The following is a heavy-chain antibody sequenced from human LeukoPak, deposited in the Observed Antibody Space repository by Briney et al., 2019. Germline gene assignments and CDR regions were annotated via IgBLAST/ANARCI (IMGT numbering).Heavy chain of an antibody. Sequence: SVKVSCKAAGGTVSSYAISWGRQAPGQGLEWMGGIIPIFGTANYAQKFQGRVTITADESTSTAYMELSSLRSEDTAVYYCASHNYDSSGSGLLDYWGQGTLVTVSS. CDR2: IIPIFGTA. V-gene: IGHV1-69*13. CDR1: GGTVSSYA. J-gene: IGHJ4*02. D-gene: IGHD3-22*01. CDR3: ASHNYDSSGSGLLDY.